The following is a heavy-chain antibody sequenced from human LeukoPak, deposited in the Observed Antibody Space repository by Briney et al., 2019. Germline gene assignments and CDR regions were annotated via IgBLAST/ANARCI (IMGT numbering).Heavy chain of an antibody. J-gene: IGHJ5*02. Sequence: GGSLRLSCAASGFTFSSYARSWVRQAPGKGLEWVSAISGSGGSTYYADSVKGRFTISRDNSKNTLYLQMNSLRAEDTAVYYCAMALYDSPLNWFDPWGQGTLVTVSS. CDR3: AMALYDSPLNWFDP. CDR2: ISGSGGST. CDR1: GFTFSSYA. D-gene: IGHD3-22*01. V-gene: IGHV3-23*01.